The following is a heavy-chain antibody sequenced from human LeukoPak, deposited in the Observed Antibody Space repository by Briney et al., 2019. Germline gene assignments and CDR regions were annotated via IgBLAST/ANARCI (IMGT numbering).Heavy chain of an antibody. Sequence: GGSLRLSCAASGFTFSNAWMNWVRQAPGKGLEWVGRIKSKTDGGTTDYAAPVKGRFTISRDDSKNTLYLQMNSLKTEDTAVYYCARGSTYYESSGQVPFDYWGQGTLVTVSS. J-gene: IGHJ4*02. CDR1: GFTFSNAW. CDR3: ARGSTYYESSGQVPFDY. CDR2: IKSKTDGGTT. V-gene: IGHV3-15*07. D-gene: IGHD3-22*01.